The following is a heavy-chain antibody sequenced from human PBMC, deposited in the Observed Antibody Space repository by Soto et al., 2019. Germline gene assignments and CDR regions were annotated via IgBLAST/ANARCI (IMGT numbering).Heavy chain of an antibody. V-gene: IGHV1-69*04. J-gene: IGHJ4*02. Sequence: SVKVSCKASGGTFSSYTISWVGQAPGQGLEWMGRIIPILGIANYAQKFQGRVTITADKSTSTAYMELSSLRSDDTAVYYCAREAVSGRTGFDYWGQGTLVTVSS. CDR2: IIPILGIA. D-gene: IGHD6-19*01. CDR3: AREAVSGRTGFDY. CDR1: GGTFSSYT.